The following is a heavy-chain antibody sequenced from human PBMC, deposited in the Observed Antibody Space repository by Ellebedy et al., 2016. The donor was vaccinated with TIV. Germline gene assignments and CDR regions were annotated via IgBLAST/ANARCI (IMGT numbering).Heavy chain of an antibody. CDR1: EFTFDDYA. CDR2: ISWNSGSI. CDR3: ARGRYYCSSTSCYAPSWFDP. D-gene: IGHD2-2*01. Sequence: GGSLRLSXAASEFTFDDYAMHWVRQAPGKGLEWVSGISWNSGSIGYADSVKGRFTISRDNAKNSLYLQMNSLGAEDTAVYFCARGRYYCSSTSCYAPSWFDPWGQGTLVTVSS. J-gene: IGHJ5*02. V-gene: IGHV3-9*01.